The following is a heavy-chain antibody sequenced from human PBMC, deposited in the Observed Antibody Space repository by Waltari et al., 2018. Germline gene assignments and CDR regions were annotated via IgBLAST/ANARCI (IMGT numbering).Heavy chain of an antibody. CDR3: AKDIDSRPLLFDI. CDR1: GFTFDDYD. Sequence: EVQLVESGGGLVQPGRSLRLSCAASGFTFDDYDLHWVRHAPGKGLEWVSGISWNSGSIGYADSVKGRFTISRDNAKNSLYLQMNSLRAEDTALYYCAKDIDSRPLLFDIWGQGTMVTVSS. CDR2: ISWNSGSI. J-gene: IGHJ3*02. D-gene: IGHD2-21*01. V-gene: IGHV3-9*01.